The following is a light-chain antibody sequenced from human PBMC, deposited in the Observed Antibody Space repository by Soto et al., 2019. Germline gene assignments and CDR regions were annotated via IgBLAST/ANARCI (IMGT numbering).Light chain of an antibody. V-gene: IGLV2-14*01. CDR1: SSDVGGYNY. CDR3: RLYTSSSTLVV. J-gene: IGLJ2*01. Sequence: QSVLTQPASVSGSPGQSITISCTGTSSDVGGYNYVSWYQQHPGKAPKLMIYEVSNRPSGVSNRFSGSKSGNTASLTISGLQAEDEADYYCRLYTSSSTLVVFGGGTKLTVL. CDR2: EVS.